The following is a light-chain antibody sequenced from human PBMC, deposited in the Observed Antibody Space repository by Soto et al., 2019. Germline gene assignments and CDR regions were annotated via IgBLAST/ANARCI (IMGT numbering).Light chain of an antibody. CDR1: QSTSSY. CDR3: QQSYSSPYT. V-gene: IGKV1-39*01. J-gene: IGKJ2*01. Sequence: DIQMTQSPSSLSASVGDGVTITCRASQSTSSYLNWYQQKPEKAPKLLIYAASSLQSGVPSRFSGSGSGTDFTLTISSLQREDFATYYCQQSYSSPYTFGQGTKLEIK. CDR2: AAS.